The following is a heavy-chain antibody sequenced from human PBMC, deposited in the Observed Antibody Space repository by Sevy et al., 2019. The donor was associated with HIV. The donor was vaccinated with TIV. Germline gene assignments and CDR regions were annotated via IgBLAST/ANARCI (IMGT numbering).Heavy chain of an antibody. J-gene: IGHJ4*02. CDR3: AKDPGSFAAGIPIDY. D-gene: IGHD6-13*01. Sequence: GESLKISCAASGFTFSSYAMSWVRQAPGKGLEWVSAISGSGGSTYYADSVKGRFTISRDNSKNTLYLQMNSRRAEDTAVYYSAKDPGSFAAGIPIDYWGQGTLVTVSS. CDR1: GFTFSSYA. V-gene: IGHV3-23*01. CDR2: ISGSGGST.